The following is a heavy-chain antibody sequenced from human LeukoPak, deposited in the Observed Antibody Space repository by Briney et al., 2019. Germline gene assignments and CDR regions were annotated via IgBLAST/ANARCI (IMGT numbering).Heavy chain of an antibody. CDR2: IIPILRSA. CDR1: GVTFSNNS. D-gene: IGHD6-19*01. Sequence: ASVKASCKTSGVTFSNNSITWVRQAPGQGLEWLGGIIPILRSASYAQKFRGRLRMTSDESTTTAYMELSSLSSDDTAMYFCARVTAAGHIPFEYWGQGTLVTVSS. J-gene: IGHJ4*02. CDR3: ARVTAAGHIPFEY. V-gene: IGHV1-69*13.